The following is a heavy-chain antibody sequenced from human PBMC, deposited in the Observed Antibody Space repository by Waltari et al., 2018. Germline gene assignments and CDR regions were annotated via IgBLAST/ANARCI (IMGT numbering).Heavy chain of an antibody. V-gene: IGHV1-2*02. CDR2: INPNTGVT. CDR1: GYTFANYY. Sequence: QVLLVQSGAEVKKPGASVKVSCKASGYTFANYYMNWVRQAPGQGLEWMGRINPNTGVTSYPQKFQGRGTMTRDTSITTAYMELSRLTSDDTAVYYCARSAVSFYDDTSNYFDYWGQGTLVTVSS. CDR3: ARSAVSFYDDTSNYFDY. D-gene: IGHD3-22*01. J-gene: IGHJ4*02.